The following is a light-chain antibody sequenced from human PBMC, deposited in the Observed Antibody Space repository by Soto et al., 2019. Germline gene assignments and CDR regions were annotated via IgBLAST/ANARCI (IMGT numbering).Light chain of an antibody. V-gene: IGKV3-20*01. Sequence: EIVLTQSPGTLSLSPGERATLSCRASQSITTGYLAWYQQKPGQAPRLLIYGASSRATGSPDRFSDSGSGTVFTLTITRLEPEDFAVYFCQQYGSSPLTFGGGTKVDIK. CDR3: QQYGSSPLT. CDR2: GAS. J-gene: IGKJ4*01. CDR1: QSITTGY.